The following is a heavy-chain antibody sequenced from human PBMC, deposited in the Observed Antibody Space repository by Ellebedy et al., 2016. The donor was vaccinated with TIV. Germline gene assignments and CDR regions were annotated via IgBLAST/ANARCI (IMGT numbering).Heavy chain of an antibody. J-gene: IGHJ6*02. V-gene: IGHV3-23*01. D-gene: IGHD2/OR15-2a*01. CDR2: AGGSGRRT. Sequence: PGGSLRLSCAASGFTFNNFAMSWVRQGPGKGLEWVSSAGGSGRRTYYADSVKGRFTIARDNSKDTLYLQMNSLRAEDTAVYYCARDSDYLAGYYYGMDVWGQGTTVTVSS. CDR3: ARDSDYLAGYYYGMDV. CDR1: GFTFNNFA.